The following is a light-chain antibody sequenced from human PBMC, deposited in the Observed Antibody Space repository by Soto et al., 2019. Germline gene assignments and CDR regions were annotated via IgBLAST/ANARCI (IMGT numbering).Light chain of an antibody. CDR2: YVY. J-gene: IGLJ1*01. V-gene: IGLV2-14*01. CDR3: TSYTSTSTPYV. CDR1: SSDVGRYTY. Sequence: QSVLTQPASVSGSPGQSITISCAGTSSDVGRYTYVSWYQQHPGKTHKLINYYVYNRPSGVSNRVSGSNSGNTASLTIFVLQVEDEADYYCTSYTSTSTPYVFGGGTKVTVL.